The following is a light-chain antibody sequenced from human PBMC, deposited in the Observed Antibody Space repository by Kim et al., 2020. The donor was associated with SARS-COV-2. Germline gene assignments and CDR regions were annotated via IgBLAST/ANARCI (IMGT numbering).Light chain of an antibody. V-gene: IGLV2-14*01. J-gene: IGLJ3*02. CDR2: EVS. Sequence: QSVVTQPASVSGSPGQSITISCTGTSSDVGAFNSVSWFQLHPGKAPKLMIYEVSHRPSGISNRFSGSKSGNTASLTISGLQAEDEADYYCNSYRSTRTVFGGGTQLTVL. CDR1: SSDVGAFNS. CDR3: NSYRSTRTV.